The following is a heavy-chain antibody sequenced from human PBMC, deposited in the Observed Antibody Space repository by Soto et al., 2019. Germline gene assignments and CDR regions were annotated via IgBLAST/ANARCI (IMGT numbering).Heavy chain of an antibody. J-gene: IGHJ1*01. V-gene: IGHV1-58*01. CDR3: AKSPYCPGNCSPSGRNFHY. D-gene: IGHD2-21*02. Sequence: ASGFTFTSSAVQWVRQARGQRLEWIGWIVVGSGNTNYAQKFQERVTITRDMSTSTAYMELSSLRSEDTAVYYCAKSPYCPGNCSPSGRNFHYWGQGTLVTVSS. CDR2: IVVGSGNT. CDR1: GFTFTSSA.